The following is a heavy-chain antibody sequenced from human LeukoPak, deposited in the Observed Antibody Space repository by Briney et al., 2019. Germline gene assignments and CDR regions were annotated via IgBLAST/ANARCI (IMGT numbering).Heavy chain of an antibody. CDR1: GYTFTSYY. D-gene: IGHD1-26*01. J-gene: IGHJ5*02. V-gene: IGHV1-46*01. Sequence: VASVKVSCTVSGYTFTSYYMHWVRQAPGQGLEWMGIINPSGGSTSYAQKFQGRVTMTRDTSTSTVYMELSSLRSEDTAVYYCARDLATAALIDPWGQGILVTVSS. CDR3: ARDLATAALIDP. CDR2: INPSGGST.